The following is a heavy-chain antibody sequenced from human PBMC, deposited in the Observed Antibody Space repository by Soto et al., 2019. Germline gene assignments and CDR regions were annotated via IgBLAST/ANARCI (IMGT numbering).Heavy chain of an antibody. CDR2: IIPILGIA. J-gene: IGHJ4*02. CDR1: GGTFSSYT. CDR3: ATPFYGAYARFGY. D-gene: IGHD4-17*01. V-gene: IGHV1-69*02. Sequence: QVQLVQSGAEVKKPGSSVKVSCKASGGTFSSYTISWVRQAPGQGLEWMGRIIPILGIANYAQKFQGRVTITADKSTSTAYMELSSLRSEDTAVYYCATPFYGAYARFGYWGQGTLVTVSS.